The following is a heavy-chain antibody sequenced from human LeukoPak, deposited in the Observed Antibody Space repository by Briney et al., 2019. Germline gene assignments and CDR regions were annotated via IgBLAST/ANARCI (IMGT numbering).Heavy chain of an antibody. V-gene: IGHV4-34*01. J-gene: IGHJ4*02. CDR2: INHSGST. CDR3: ARPLRRYGYGYWYFDY. D-gene: IGHD5-18*01. Sequence: SETLSLTCAVYGGSFSGYYWSWIRQPPGKGLEWIGEINHSGSTNYNPSLKSRVTISVDTSKNQFSLKLSSVTAADTAVYYCARPLRRYGYGYWYFDYWGQGTLVTVSS. CDR1: GGSFSGYY.